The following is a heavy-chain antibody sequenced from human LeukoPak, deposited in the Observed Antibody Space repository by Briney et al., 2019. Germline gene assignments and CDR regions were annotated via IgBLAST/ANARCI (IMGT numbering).Heavy chain of an antibody. J-gene: IGHJ2*01. D-gene: IGHD6-13*01. CDR1: GGSISRYY. V-gene: IGHV4-59*01. Sequence: SETLSLTCTVSGGSISRYYWSWIRQPPGKGLGWIVYKDYSGSTNYNRSLKSRVTISVDTSKNQFSLKLSSVTAADTAVYYCARVYYSSSYDYWYFDLWGRGTLVTVSS. CDR3: ARVYYSSSYDYWYFDL. CDR2: KDYSGST.